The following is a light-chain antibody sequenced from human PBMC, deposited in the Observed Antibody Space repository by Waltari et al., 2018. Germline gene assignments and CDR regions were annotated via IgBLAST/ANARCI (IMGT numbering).Light chain of an antibody. CDR1: QSVSSSY. Sequence: EIVLTQSPGTLSLSPGERATLSCRASQSVSSSYLAWYQQTPGQAPRLLIYGASSRATGIPDRFSGSGAGTDFTLTISRLEPEDFAVYYCQQYGSSRPQITFGHGTRLEIK. CDR3: QQYGSSRPQIT. V-gene: IGKV3-20*01. J-gene: IGKJ5*01. CDR2: GAS.